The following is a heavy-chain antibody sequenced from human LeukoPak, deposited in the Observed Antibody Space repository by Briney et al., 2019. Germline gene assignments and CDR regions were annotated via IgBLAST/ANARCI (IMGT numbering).Heavy chain of an antibody. J-gene: IGHJ4*02. D-gene: IGHD3-9*01. V-gene: IGHV3-11*01. CDR2: ISSSGSNI. Sequence: GGSLRLSCAASGFTFSDYYVSWIRQAPGKGLEWVSYISSSGSNIYYADSVKGRFTISRDNAKNSLYLQMNSLKAEDTAVYYCARVGHLTGSAGYWGQGTLVTVSS. CDR1: GFTFSDYY. CDR3: ARVGHLTGSAGY.